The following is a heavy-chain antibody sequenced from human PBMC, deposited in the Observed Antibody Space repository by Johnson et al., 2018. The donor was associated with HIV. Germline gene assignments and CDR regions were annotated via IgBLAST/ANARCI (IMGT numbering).Heavy chain of an antibody. V-gene: IGHV3-30*02. CDR1: GFTFSSYG. CDR2: IRYDGSNK. CDR3: ARGTGGWPLFDI. D-gene: IGHD6-19*01. J-gene: IGHJ3*02. Sequence: QVQLVESGGGLVQPGGSLRLSCAASGFTFSSYGMHWVRQAPGKGLEWVAFIRYDGSNKYYADSVKGRFTISSDNSKNTLYLQMNSLRAEDMAVYYCARGTGGWPLFDIWGQGTMVTVSS.